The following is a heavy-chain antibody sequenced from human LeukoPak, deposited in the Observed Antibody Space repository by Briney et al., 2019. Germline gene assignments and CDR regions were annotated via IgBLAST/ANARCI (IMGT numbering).Heavy chain of an antibody. CDR3: ARDYSGYDPDAFDI. D-gene: IGHD5-12*01. J-gene: IGHJ3*02. Sequence: GGSLRLSCAASGFTFRSYWMSWVRQAPGKGLEWVANIKQDGSEKNYVDSVKGRFTISRDNARNSLYLQMNSLRAEDTAVYYCARDYSGYDPDAFDIWGQGTMVTVSS. CDR1: GFTFRSYW. V-gene: IGHV3-7*01. CDR2: IKQDGSEK.